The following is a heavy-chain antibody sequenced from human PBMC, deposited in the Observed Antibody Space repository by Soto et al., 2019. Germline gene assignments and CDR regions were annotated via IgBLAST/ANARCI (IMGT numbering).Heavy chain of an antibody. CDR1: GYTFTNYY. Sequence: ASVKVSCKASGYTFTNYYVHWVRQAPGQGLEWMGMITPSGGGTSYAQKFQGRVTMTTDTSTSTVCMELRSLRSEDTAVYYCARDSVTLVRGVIRFDSWGQGTLVTVSS. J-gene: IGHJ4*02. D-gene: IGHD3-10*01. V-gene: IGHV1-46*01. CDR2: ITPSGGGT. CDR3: ARDSVTLVRGVIRFDS.